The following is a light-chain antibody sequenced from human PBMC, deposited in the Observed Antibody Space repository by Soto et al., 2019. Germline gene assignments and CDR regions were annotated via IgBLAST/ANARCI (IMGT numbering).Light chain of an antibody. Sequence: DIQMTQSPSSLSASVGDRVTITCQASQDIDKYLSWYQQQPGKAPNLLIFDASNLGAGVPSRFSGSGSGTDFTLTISSLHPEDSATYYCQQSYSTPPTFGQGTTVDIK. V-gene: IGKV1-39*01. J-gene: IGKJ1*01. CDR2: DAS. CDR1: QDIDKY. CDR3: QQSYSTPPT.